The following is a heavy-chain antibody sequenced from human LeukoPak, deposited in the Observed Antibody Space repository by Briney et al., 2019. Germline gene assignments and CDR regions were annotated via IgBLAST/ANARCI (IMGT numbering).Heavy chain of an antibody. Sequence: ASVKVSCKASGYTFTGYYMHWVRQAPGQGLEWMGWINPNSGGTNYAQKFQGRVTMTRDTSISTAYMELSRLRSDDTAVYYCARDAPNTVVVPAALVYDAFDIWGQGTMVTVSS. J-gene: IGHJ3*02. D-gene: IGHD2-2*01. CDR3: ARDAPNTVVVPAALVYDAFDI. CDR1: GYTFTGYY. V-gene: IGHV1-2*02. CDR2: INPNSGGT.